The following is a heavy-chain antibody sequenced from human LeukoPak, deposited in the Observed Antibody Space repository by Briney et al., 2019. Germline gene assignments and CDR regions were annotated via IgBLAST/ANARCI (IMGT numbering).Heavy chain of an antibody. CDR2: ISYDGSTQ. CDR3: AKGRMMATIMISFDY. V-gene: IGHV3-30*18. Sequence: SGGSLGLSCAASGFTFSSYGMHWVRQAPGKGLEWVAVISYDGSTQYYADSVKGRFTISRDNSNNTLSLQMNSLKAEDTAVYYCAKGRMMATIMISFDYWGRGTLVTVSS. CDR1: GFTFSSYG. J-gene: IGHJ4*02. D-gene: IGHD5-24*01.